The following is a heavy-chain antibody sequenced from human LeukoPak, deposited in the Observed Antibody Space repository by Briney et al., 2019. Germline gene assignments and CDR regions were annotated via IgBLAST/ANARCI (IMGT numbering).Heavy chain of an antibody. V-gene: IGHV4-34*01. CDR2: INHGGST. Sequence: SETLSLTCAVYGGSFSGDFWSWIRQSPGKGLEWIGEINHGGSTTYNPSLQSRVTMSVDTSKNQFSLKLSSVTAADTAVYYCAAVVVVVAATYNWFDPWGQGTLVTVSS. CDR3: AAVVVVVAATYNWFDP. D-gene: IGHD2-15*01. J-gene: IGHJ5*02. CDR1: GGSFSGDF.